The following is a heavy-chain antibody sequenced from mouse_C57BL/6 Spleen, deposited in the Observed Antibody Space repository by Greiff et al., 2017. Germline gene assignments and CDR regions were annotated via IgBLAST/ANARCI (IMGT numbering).Heavy chain of an antibody. D-gene: IGHD1-2*01. V-gene: IGHV5-4*01. CDR1: GFTFSSYA. CDR3: ARDCYGGAYYALDY. J-gene: IGHJ4*01. CDR2: ISDGGSYT. Sequence: EVQRLESGGGLVKPGGSLKFSCAASGFTFSSYAMPWVRQTPEKRLEWVATISDGGSYTNYPDNVKGRFTISRDTAKNTLYLHMSHLTSEDTAMYYCARDCYGGAYYALDYWGQGTTVTVSS.